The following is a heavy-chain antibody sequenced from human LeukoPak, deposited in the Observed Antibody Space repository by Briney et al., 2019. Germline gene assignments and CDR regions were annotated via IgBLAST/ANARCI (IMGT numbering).Heavy chain of an antibody. CDR1: GFVFRNYF. CDR3: TRGRYYFDY. CDR2: IDSGVSST. Sequence: GGSLRLSCAASGFVFRNYFMSWVRQAPGKGLVWVSRIDSGVSSTIYADSVKGRFTISRDNAKNTLYLQMNSLRAEDTAVYYCTRGRYYFDYWGQGTLVTVSS. D-gene: IGHD4-17*01. J-gene: IGHJ4*02. V-gene: IGHV3-74*01.